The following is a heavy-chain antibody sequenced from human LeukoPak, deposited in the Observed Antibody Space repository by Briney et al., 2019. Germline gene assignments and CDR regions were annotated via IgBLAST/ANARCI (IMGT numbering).Heavy chain of an antibody. CDR1: GFTVSSNY. Sequence: GGSLSLSCAASGFTVSSNYMSWVRQAPGKGLEWVSVIYSGGSTYYADSVKGRFTISRDNSKNTLYLQMNSLRAEDTAVYYCARASSGYPDYWGQGTLDTVSS. CDR3: ARASSGYPDY. CDR2: IYSGGST. V-gene: IGHV3-66*01. J-gene: IGHJ4*02. D-gene: IGHD3-22*01.